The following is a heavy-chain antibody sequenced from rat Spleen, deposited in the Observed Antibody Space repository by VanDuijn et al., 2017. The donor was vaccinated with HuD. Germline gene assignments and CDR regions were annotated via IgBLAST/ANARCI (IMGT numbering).Heavy chain of an antibody. CDR1: GFNVSDYG. CDR2: ISPSGGST. J-gene: IGHJ2*01. Sequence: EVQLVESGGGLVQPGTSLKLSCAASGFNVSDYGMAWVRQAPTKGLEWVASISPSGGSTYYRDSVKGRFTISRDNAKSTLYLQMDSLRSEDTATYYCARRYDFDYWGQGVMVTVSS. CDR3: ARRYDFDY. D-gene: IGHD1-11*01. V-gene: IGHV5-29*01.